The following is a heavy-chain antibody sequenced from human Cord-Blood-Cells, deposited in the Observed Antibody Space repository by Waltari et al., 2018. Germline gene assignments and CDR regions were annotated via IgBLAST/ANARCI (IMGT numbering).Heavy chain of an antibody. CDR2: ISTYKGNT. V-gene: IGHV1-18*01. Sequence: QVQLVQSGAEVTKPGASAKASCKAAGYTFTSCGISWARKAPGQGLEWMGWISTYKGNTNQAQKLQGRVTMTTDTSTSTAYMELRSLRSDDTAVYYCASQGYSGYGPENYWGQGTLVTVSS. D-gene: IGHD5-12*01. CDR1: GYTFTSCG. J-gene: IGHJ4*02. CDR3: ASQGYSGYGPENY.